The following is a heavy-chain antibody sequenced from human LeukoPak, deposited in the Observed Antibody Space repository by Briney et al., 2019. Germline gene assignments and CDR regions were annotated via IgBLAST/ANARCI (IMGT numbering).Heavy chain of an antibody. CDR1: GLTVSSTY. Sequence: GGSLRLSCAASGLTVSSTYMSWVRQTPGKGLEWVSVIYSGGSTYYTDSVKGRFTISRDNAKNSLHLHMTSLRADDTAVYYCARVGFFTSFDSWGQGTLVTVSS. J-gene: IGHJ4*02. CDR2: IYSGGST. V-gene: IGHV3-53*01. D-gene: IGHD3-3*01. CDR3: ARVGFFTSFDS.